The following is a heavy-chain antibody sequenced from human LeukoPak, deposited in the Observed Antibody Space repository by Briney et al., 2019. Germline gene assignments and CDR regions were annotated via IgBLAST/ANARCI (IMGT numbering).Heavy chain of an antibody. J-gene: IGHJ4*02. D-gene: IGHD2-2*01. Sequence: GGSLRLSCAASGFTFSSYAMSWVRQAPGKGLEWVSAISGSGGSTYYADSVRGRFTISRDNSKNTLYLQMNSLRAEDTAVYYCARTYCSSTSCSFDYWGQGTLVTVSS. CDR1: GFTFSSYA. CDR3: ARTYCSSTSCSFDY. V-gene: IGHV3-23*01. CDR2: ISGSGGST.